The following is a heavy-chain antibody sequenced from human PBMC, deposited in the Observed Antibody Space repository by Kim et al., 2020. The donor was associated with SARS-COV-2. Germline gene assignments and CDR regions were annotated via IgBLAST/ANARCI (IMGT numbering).Heavy chain of an antibody. Sequence: SGSTNYSPSPKSGLTIAVDTSKNQSSLKLSSVTAADTAVYYCARGVTMIRDMDVWGQGTTVTVSS. CDR2: SGST. D-gene: IGHD3-10*01. CDR3: ARGVTMIRDMDV. J-gene: IGHJ6*02. V-gene: IGHV4-30-2*04.